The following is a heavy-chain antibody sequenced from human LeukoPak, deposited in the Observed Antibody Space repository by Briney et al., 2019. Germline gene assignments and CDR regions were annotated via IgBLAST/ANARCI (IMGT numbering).Heavy chain of an antibody. CDR1: GGTFSSYA. V-gene: IGHV1-69*05. J-gene: IGHJ6*03. CDR3: ARGDCSSTSCYDNYYYYMDV. Sequence: ASVKVSCKASGGTFSSYAISWVRQAPGQGLEWMGGIIPTFGTANYAQKFQGRVTITTDESTSTAYMELSSLRSEDTAVYYCARGDCSSTSCYDNYYYYMDVWGKGTTVTVSS. D-gene: IGHD2-2*01. CDR2: IIPTFGTA.